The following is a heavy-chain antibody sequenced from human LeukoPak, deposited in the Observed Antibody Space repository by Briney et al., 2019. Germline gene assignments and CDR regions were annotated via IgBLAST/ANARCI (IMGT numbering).Heavy chain of an antibody. CDR3: AGNGGTYWYFDL. CDR1: GGSVSNYY. J-gene: IGHJ2*01. V-gene: IGHV4-59*02. Sequence: SETLSLTCTVSGGSVSNYYWSWIRQTPGKRLEWIGFGHYSGSTNYDPSLKSRVTISVDTSKSQISLKLSSVTAADTAVYYCAGNGGTYWYFDLWGRGTLVTVSS. CDR2: GHYSGST. D-gene: IGHD1-1*01.